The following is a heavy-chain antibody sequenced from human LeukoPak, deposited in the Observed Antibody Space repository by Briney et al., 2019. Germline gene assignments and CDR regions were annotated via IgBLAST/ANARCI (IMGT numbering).Heavy chain of an antibody. D-gene: IGHD3-10*01. V-gene: IGHV3-23*01. CDR3: AKDGYGSGRPLYYFDY. J-gene: IGHJ4*02. CDR2: ISGSGGST. CDR1: GFTFSSYG. Sequence: GGSLRLSCAASGFTFSSYGMSWVRQAPGKGLEWVSAISGSGGSTYYADSVKGRFTISRDNSKNTLYLQMNSLRAEDTAVYYCAKDGYGSGRPLYYFDYWGQGTLVTVSS.